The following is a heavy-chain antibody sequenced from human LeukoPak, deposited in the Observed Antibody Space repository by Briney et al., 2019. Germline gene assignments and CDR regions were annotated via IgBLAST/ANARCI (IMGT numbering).Heavy chain of an antibody. Sequence: SETLSLTCTVSGGSISTNNYYWGWIRQPPGKGLEWIGSVYYTGTTYYNPSLKSRVTISVDTSKNQFSLKLSSVTAADTAVYYCARERIQIQLWSITYLFDYWGQGTLVTVSS. CDR2: VYYTGTT. J-gene: IGHJ4*02. CDR3: ARERIQIQLWSITYLFDY. CDR1: GGSISTNNYY. V-gene: IGHV4-39*07. D-gene: IGHD5-18*01.